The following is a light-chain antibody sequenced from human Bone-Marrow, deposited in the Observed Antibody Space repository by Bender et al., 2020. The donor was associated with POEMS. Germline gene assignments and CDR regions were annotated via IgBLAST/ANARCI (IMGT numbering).Light chain of an antibody. J-gene: IGLJ2*01. CDR2: YDD. Sequence: QSVVTQPPSLSEAPRQRVTISCSGSSSNIGNHGVNWYQQLPGEAPQLLIYYDDLLTPGVSDRFSASKSGTSAALAISELQSEDEALYSCSAWDDSRSGSVFGGGIKLAVL. CDR1: SSNIGNHG. V-gene: IGLV1-36*01. CDR3: SAWDDSRSGSV.